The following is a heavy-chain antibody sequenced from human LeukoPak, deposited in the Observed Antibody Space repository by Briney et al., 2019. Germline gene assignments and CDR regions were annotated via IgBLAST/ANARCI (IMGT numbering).Heavy chain of an antibody. CDR1: GFTFSSYA. CDR3: ALTVDSLDYYYMDV. CDR2: ISGSGGST. D-gene: IGHD4-23*01. V-gene: IGHV3-23*01. Sequence: PGGSLRLSCAASGFTFSSYAMSWVRQAPGKGLEWVSAISGSGGSTYYADSVKGRFTISRDNSKNTLYLQMNSLRAEDTAVYYCALTVDSLDYYYMDVWGKGTTVTVSS. J-gene: IGHJ6*03.